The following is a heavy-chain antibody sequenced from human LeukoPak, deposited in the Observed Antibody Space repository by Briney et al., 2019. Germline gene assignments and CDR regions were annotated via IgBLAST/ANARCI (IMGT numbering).Heavy chain of an antibody. V-gene: IGHV4-61*02. CDR2: IYSSGST. Sequence: SETLSLTCTVSGVSISSGNYYWSWIRQPAGKGLEWIGRIYSSGSTNYNPSLKSRVTISEDTSKNQFSLKLTSVTAADTAVYYCARDLFTSSWYRWFDPWGQGTLVTVSS. D-gene: IGHD6-13*01. J-gene: IGHJ5*02. CDR3: ARDLFTSSWYRWFDP. CDR1: GVSISSGNYY.